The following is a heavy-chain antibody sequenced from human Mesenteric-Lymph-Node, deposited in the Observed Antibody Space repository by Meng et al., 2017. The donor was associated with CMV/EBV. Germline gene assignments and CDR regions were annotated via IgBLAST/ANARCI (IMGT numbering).Heavy chain of an antibody. V-gene: IGHV3-15*01. Sequence: GGSLRLSCAASGFTFSNAWMSWVRQAPGKGLEWVGRIKSKTDGGTTDYAAPVKGRFTISRDDSKNTLYLQMNSLKTEDTAVYYCARGGSSSSEYDPWGQGTLVTVSS. CDR2: IKSKTDGGTT. CDR3: ARGGSSSSEYDP. D-gene: IGHD6-6*01. CDR1: GFTFSNAW. J-gene: IGHJ5*02.